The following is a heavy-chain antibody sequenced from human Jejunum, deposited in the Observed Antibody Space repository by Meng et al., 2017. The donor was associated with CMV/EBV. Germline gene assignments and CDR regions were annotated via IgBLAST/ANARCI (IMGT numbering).Heavy chain of an antibody. J-gene: IGHJ5*02. CDR1: ALTYRVYW. D-gene: IGHD1-7*01. Sequence: SALTYRVYWMSWVRQATGKGREWVAFVQYDRFSKYYADAVKGRFTISRDHSNNTLYLQMDSLRPEDTAIYYCARHFRYKWSYWLDPLGQATLVTVSS. CDR3: ARHFRYKWSYWLDP. CDR2: VQYDRFSK. V-gene: IGHV3-30*02.